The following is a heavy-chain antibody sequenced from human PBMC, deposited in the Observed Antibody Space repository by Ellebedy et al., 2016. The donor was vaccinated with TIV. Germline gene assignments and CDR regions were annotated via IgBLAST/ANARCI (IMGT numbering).Heavy chain of an antibody. Sequence: GESLKISCAASGFTFNSYGMHWVRQAPGKGLEWVAVISNDERTQYDVDSVKGRFTISRDNSKNTVYLQMNSLRAEDTAIYYCAKELVHAIHGFDIWGQGTMVTVSS. CDR3: AKELVHAIHGFDI. J-gene: IGHJ3*02. D-gene: IGHD2-8*02. CDR1: GFTFNSYG. V-gene: IGHV3-30*18. CDR2: ISNDERTQ.